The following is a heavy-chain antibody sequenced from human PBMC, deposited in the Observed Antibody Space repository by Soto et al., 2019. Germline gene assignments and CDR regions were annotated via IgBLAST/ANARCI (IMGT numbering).Heavy chain of an antibody. CDR3: ARDPPGDV. Sequence: QVQLVQSGAEVKKPGSSVKVSCKASGGTFSSYTISWVRQAPGQGLEWMGRIIPILGIASYAQKFQGRVTITTDKSTRTACLVLGSLRSEDTAVYYCARDPPGDVWGQGTLVTVSS. CDR1: GGTFSSYT. V-gene: IGHV1-69*08. J-gene: IGHJ4*02. D-gene: IGHD4-17*01. CDR2: IIPILGIA.